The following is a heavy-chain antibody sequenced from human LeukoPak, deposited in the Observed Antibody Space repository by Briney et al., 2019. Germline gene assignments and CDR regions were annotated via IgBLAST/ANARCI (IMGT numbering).Heavy chain of an antibody. V-gene: IGHV4-38-2*01. CDR1: GFTFSDAR. CDR3: ARHERGAENLDY. Sequence: GSLRLSCAASGFTFSDARMSWVRQPPGRGLEWIGSVYHSGSTYDNPSLKSRVTISADTSKNQFSLKLTSVTAADTAVYYCARHERGAENLDYWGQGTLVTVSS. CDR2: VYHSGST. J-gene: IGHJ4*02. D-gene: IGHD1-1*01.